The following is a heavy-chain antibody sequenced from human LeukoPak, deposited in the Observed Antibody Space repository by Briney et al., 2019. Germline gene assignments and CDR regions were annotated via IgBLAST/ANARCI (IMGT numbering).Heavy chain of an antibody. J-gene: IGHJ4*02. V-gene: IGHV4-34*01. CDR1: GGSFSGYY. D-gene: IGHD3-9*01. Sequence: SETLSLTCAVYGGSFSGYYWSWIRQPPGKGLEWIGEINHSGSTNYNPSLKSRVTISVDTSKNQFSLKLSSVTAADTAVYYCAGSTYYHILTGYSLFDYWGQGTLVTVSS. CDR3: AGSTYYHILTGYSLFDY. CDR2: INHSGST.